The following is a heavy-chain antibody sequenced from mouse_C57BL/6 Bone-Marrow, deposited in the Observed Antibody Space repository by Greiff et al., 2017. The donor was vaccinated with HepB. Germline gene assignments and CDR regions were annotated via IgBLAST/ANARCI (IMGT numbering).Heavy chain of an antibody. J-gene: IGHJ2*01. CDR1: GYSITSGYY. Sequence: ESGPGLVKPSQSLSLTCSVTGYSITSGYYWNWIRQFPGNKLEWMGYISYDGSNNYNPSLKNRISITRDTSKNQFFLKLNSVTTEDTATYYCARAYYSNYLYYFDYWGQGTTLTVSS. V-gene: IGHV3-6*01. CDR2: ISYDGSN. D-gene: IGHD2-5*01. CDR3: ARAYYSNYLYYFDY.